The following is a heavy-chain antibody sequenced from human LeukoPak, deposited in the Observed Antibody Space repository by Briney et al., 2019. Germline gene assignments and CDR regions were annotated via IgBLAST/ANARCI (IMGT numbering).Heavy chain of an antibody. D-gene: IGHD3-10*01. CDR1: GFTYSSYA. V-gene: IGHV3-30*04. CDR2: ISYDGSNK. Sequence: PGRSLRLSCAASGFTYSSYAMHWVRQAPGKGLEWVAVISYDGSNKYYADSVKGRFTISRDNSKNTLYLQMNSLRAEDTAVYYCCAGSYEPLDYWGQGTLVTVSS. CDR3: CAGSYEPLDY. J-gene: IGHJ4*02.